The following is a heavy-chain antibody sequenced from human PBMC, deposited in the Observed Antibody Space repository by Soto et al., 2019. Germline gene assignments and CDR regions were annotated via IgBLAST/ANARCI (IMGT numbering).Heavy chain of an antibody. CDR2: IYPSGRT. CDR3: ARRGTYYFDS. Sequence: QLQLQESGSGLVKPSQTLNLTCAVSGGSINNGGYSCSWIRQPPGKGLEWTGDIYPSGRTSYNPSLKSRVTISVDRSENRFFLNVTSVTAADTAVYYCARRGTYYFDSWGQGTLVTVSS. V-gene: IGHV4-30-2*01. D-gene: IGHD1-26*01. CDR1: GGSINNGGYS. J-gene: IGHJ4*02.